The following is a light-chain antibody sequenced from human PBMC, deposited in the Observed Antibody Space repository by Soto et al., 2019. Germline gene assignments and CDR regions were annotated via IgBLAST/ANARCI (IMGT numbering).Light chain of an antibody. CDR2: GAS. CDR3: QQYNNWPLYT. CDR1: QSVSSS. V-gene: IGKV3-15*01. Sequence: EIVLTQSPGTLSLSPGERATLSCRASQSVSSSLAWYQQKPGQAPRLLIYGASTRATGIPARFSGSRSGTEFTLTISSLQSEDFAVYYCQQYNNWPLYTFGQGTKLEIK. J-gene: IGKJ2*01.